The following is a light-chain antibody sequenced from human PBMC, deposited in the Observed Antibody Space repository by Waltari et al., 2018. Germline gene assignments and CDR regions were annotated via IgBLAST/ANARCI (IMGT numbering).Light chain of an antibody. CDR2: YDT. J-gene: IGLJ3*02. CDR1: KVKRNS. V-gene: IGLV3-21*01. Sequence: YVLTQPPSVSVAPGKAATLTSGDEKVKRNSLNWYQQKAGQAPVLVLFYDTDRPSGIPDRFSGPNSGNTATLTISWVEAGDEADYHCQVWDDTTNSGVFGGGTRLTVL. CDR3: QVWDDTTNSGV.